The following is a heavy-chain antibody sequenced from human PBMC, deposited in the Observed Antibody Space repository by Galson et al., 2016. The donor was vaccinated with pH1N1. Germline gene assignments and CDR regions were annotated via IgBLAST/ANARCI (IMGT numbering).Heavy chain of an antibody. D-gene: IGHD1-1*01. V-gene: IGHV3-23*01. J-gene: IGHJ4*01. CDR2: ITASGDAT. CDR1: GLTFRNHV. CDR3: VTRRPTTTPGVIDY. Sequence: LRLSCAASGLTFRNHVMSWVRQAPGKGPEWVSVITASGDATFYGHSVKGRFTISRDNSRSTVSLQMNSLRADDTAVYYCVTRRPTTTPGVIDYWGHGTLVTVS.